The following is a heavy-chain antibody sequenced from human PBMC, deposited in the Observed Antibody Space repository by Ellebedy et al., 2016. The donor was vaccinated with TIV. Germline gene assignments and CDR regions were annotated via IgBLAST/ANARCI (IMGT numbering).Heavy chain of an antibody. Sequence: MPSETLSLTCLVSGGSFNNDHWSWIRQSPGKGLEWIGYVNQRRTTKYNSSLRRRVTISIDTSKNQFSLTVTSVTAADTAVYFCARMRGVAGPRWFDPWGPGTQVIVSS. J-gene: IGHJ5*02. D-gene: IGHD6-19*01. CDR3: ARMRGVAGPRWFDP. CDR2: VNQRRTT. V-gene: IGHV4-59*08. CDR1: GGSFNNDH.